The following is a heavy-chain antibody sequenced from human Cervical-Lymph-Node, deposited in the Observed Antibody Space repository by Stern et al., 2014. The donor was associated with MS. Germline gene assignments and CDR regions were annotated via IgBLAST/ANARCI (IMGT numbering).Heavy chain of an antibody. CDR1: GGSISRSTYY. CDR2: IDYRGTP. CDR3: ARPKAGPFDF. V-gene: IGHV4-39*01. D-gene: IGHD6-19*01. J-gene: IGHJ4*02. Sequence: QLQLQESGPGLVKPSETLSLTCTVSGGSISRSTYYWGWIRQPPGKGLEWIAIIDYRGTPYYTPSLESRLPIFVDPSKNQFSLRRRSVTAADTAVYYCARPKAGPFDFWGQGTQVTVSS.